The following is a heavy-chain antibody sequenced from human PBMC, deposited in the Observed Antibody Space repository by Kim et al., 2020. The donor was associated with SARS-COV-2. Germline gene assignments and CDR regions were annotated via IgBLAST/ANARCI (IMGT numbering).Heavy chain of an antibody. D-gene: IGHD6-13*01. Sequence: KGRFPISRDNAKHSMYLQMNSLSAEDTAVYYCARESRVLIANSYYYYGMDVWGQGTTVTVSS. J-gene: IGHJ6*02. CDR3: ARESRVLIANSYYYYGMDV. V-gene: IGHV3-48*03.